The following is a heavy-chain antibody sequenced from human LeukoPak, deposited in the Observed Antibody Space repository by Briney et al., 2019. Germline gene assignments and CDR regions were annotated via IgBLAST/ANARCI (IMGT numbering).Heavy chain of an antibody. V-gene: IGHV4-38-2*02. CDR3: ARGHCSGWYYDWFDP. J-gene: IGHJ5*02. CDR1: DYSITSGYY. CDR2: VFRSGST. Sequence: SETLSLTCSASDYSITSGYYWAWIRQPPGKGPEWIGSVFRSGSTSYNPSLRGRVSISVDTDNNHFPLNLTSVTAADTAMYYCARGHCSGWYYDWFDPWGQGTLVTVSS. D-gene: IGHD6-19*01.